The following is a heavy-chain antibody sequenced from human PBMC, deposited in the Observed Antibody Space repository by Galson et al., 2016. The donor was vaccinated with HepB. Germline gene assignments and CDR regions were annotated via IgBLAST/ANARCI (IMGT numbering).Heavy chain of an antibody. D-gene: IGHD2-15*01. CDR2: INSDGSST. Sequence: SLRLSCAASGFTFSSYWMHWVRQAPGKGLVWVSRINSDGSSTSYADSVKGRFTISRDNAKNTLYLQMNSLRAEDTAVYYCARELSGYCSGGSCYSVDYYGMDVWGQGTTVTVSS. V-gene: IGHV3-74*01. CDR1: GFTFSSYW. J-gene: IGHJ6*02. CDR3: ARELSGYCSGGSCYSVDYYGMDV.